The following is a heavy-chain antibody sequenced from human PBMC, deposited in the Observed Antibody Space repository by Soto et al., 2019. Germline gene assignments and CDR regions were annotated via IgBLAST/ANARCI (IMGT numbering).Heavy chain of an antibody. CDR2: IIPIFGTA. CDR1: GGTFSSYA. CDR3: ARGRLPYCSGGSCYSGADY. J-gene: IGHJ4*02. Sequence: SVKVSCKASGGTFSSYAISWVRQAPGQGLEWMGGIIPIFGTANYAQKFQGRVTITADESTSTAYMELCSLRSEDTAVYYCARGRLPYCSGGSCYSGADYWGQGTLVTVSS. V-gene: IGHV1-69*13. D-gene: IGHD2-15*01.